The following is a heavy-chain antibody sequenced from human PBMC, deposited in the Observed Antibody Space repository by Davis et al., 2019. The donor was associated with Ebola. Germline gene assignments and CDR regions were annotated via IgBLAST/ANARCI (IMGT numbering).Heavy chain of an antibody. CDR2: ISGSGGGT. CDR1: GFTFSNYA. Sequence: GESLKISCAASGFTFSNYAMTWVRQAPGKGLEWVSTISGSGGGTYYADSVKGRFTISRDNSKNTLYLQMNSLRAEDTAVYYCAKAGYGDYIRLHFDYWGQGTLVTVSS. CDR3: AKAGYGDYIRLHFDY. D-gene: IGHD4-17*01. V-gene: IGHV3-23*01. J-gene: IGHJ4*02.